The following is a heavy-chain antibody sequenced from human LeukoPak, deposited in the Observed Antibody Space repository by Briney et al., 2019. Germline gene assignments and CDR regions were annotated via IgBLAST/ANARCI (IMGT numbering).Heavy chain of an antibody. CDR1: GFTFSSYA. CDR2: ISYDGSNK. Sequence: GGSLRLSCAASGFTFSSYAMSWVRQAPGKGLEWVAVISYDGSNKYYADSVKGRFTISRDNSKNTLYLQMNSLRAEDTAVYYCARGDGSFDYWGQGTLVTVSS. D-gene: IGHD1-26*01. V-gene: IGHV3-30*04. J-gene: IGHJ4*02. CDR3: ARGDGSFDY.